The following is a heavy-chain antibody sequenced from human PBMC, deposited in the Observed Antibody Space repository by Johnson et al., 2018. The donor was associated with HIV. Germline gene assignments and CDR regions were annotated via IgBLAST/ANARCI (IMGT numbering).Heavy chain of an antibody. V-gene: IGHV3-7*01. D-gene: IGHD6-13*01. CDR1: GFTFGDYA. Sequence: VQLVESGGGLVQPGRSLRLSCTASGFTFGDYAMSWVRQAPGKGLEWVANIKQDGSEKYYVDSVKGRFTISRDNAKNSLYLQMNSLRAEDTAVYYCAKVREAAAGLDAFDI. CDR2: IKQDGSEK. J-gene: IGHJ3*02. CDR3: AKVREAAAGLDAFDI.